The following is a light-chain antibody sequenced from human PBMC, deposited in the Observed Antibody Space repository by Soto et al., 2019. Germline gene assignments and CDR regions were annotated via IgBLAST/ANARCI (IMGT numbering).Light chain of an antibody. J-gene: IGLJ2*01. Sequence: QSALTQPPSASGSPGQSVTISCTGTSSDVGGYNYVSWYQQHPGKAPKLMIYEVSKRPSGDPDRFSGSKSGNTASLTVSGLQAEDEADYYCSSYAGSNNFVFGGGTKVTVL. CDR2: EVS. CDR3: SSYAGSNNFV. V-gene: IGLV2-8*01. CDR1: SSDVGGYNY.